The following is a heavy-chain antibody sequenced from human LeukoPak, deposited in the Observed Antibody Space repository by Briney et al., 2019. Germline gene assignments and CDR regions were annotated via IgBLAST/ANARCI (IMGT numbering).Heavy chain of an antibody. CDR1: GFTVSSNY. CDR2: INSDGSST. V-gene: IGHV3-74*01. Sequence: GGSLRLSCAASGFTVSSNYMSWVRQAPGKGLVWVSHINSDGSSTSYADSVKGRFTISRDNAKNTLYLQMNSLRAEDTAVYYCARDPAYYDSSGLTDYWGQGTLVTVSS. D-gene: IGHD3-22*01. J-gene: IGHJ4*02. CDR3: ARDPAYYDSSGLTDY.